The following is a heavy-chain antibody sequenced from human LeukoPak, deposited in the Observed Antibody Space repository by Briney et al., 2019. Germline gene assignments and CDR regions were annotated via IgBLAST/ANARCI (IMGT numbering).Heavy chain of an antibody. Sequence: GGSLRLSCTASGFTFRDLAMNWVRQAPGKGLEWVSTLSASGSITYYADSVKGRFTISRDDSKNMLYLQMSSLRVDDTAVYYCARVLWNGDYPRFDYWGQGTLVTVSS. D-gene: IGHD4-17*01. CDR3: ARVLWNGDYPRFDY. J-gene: IGHJ4*02. CDR2: LSASGSIT. CDR1: GFTFRDLA. V-gene: IGHV3-23*01.